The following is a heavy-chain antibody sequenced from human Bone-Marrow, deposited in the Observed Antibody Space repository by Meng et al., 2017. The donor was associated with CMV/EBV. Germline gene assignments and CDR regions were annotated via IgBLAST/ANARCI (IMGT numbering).Heavy chain of an antibody. V-gene: IGHV3-23*01. Sequence: SVEASGVTFSDYPMGWVRQAPGKGLEWVSAVSGRGDNTYYADSVWGRFSISRDNSKNTVDLQMNSLRVEDTALYYCVKEARRPQPVDYWGQGTLVTVSS. CDR3: VKEARRPQPVDY. J-gene: IGHJ4*02. CDR1: GVTFSDYP. D-gene: IGHD1-1*01. CDR2: VSGRGDNT.